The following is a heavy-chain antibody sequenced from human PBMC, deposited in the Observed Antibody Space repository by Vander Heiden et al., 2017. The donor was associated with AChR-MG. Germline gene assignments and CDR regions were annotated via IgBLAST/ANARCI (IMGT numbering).Heavy chain of an antibody. Sequence: QVQLVQSGAEVKKPGSSVKVSCKASGGTFSSYAIIWVRQAPGQGLEWMGGIIPIFGTANYAQKFQGRVTITADKSTSTAYMELSSLRSEDTAVYYCARRGYCSSTSCYTWVRAFDIWGQGTMVTVSS. V-gene: IGHV1-69*06. CDR3: ARRGYCSSTSCYTWVRAFDI. D-gene: IGHD2-2*02. CDR1: GGTFSSYA. CDR2: IIPIFGTA. J-gene: IGHJ3*02.